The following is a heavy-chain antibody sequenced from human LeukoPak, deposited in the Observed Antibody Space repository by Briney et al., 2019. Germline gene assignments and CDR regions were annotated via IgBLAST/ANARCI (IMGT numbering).Heavy chain of an antibody. D-gene: IGHD3-16*02. V-gene: IGHV1-2*02. CDR1: GYTFTGYY. Sequence: ASVKVSCKASGYTFTGYYIHWVRQAPGQGLEWMGWINPNSGGTNYAPKFQGRVTMTRDTSISTAYMELSRLTSDDTAVYYCARDQRSSYTYYFDDWGQGTLVTVSS. CDR2: INPNSGGT. CDR3: ARDQRSSYTYYFDD. J-gene: IGHJ4*02.